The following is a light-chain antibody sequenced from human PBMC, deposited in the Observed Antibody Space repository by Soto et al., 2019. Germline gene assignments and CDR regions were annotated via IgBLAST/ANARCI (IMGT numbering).Light chain of an antibody. J-gene: IGKJ4*01. CDR3: QQYNNWPRAT. CDR1: QSVSSGY. CDR2: RAS. V-gene: IGKV3-15*01. Sequence: ENVLSQSPGTLSLSPGERATLSCRASQSVSSGYLAWYQQKPGQAPRLLMFRASIRATGFPARFSGSGSGTEFNITISSLQSEDSAVYYCQQYNNWPRATFGGGAKVDI.